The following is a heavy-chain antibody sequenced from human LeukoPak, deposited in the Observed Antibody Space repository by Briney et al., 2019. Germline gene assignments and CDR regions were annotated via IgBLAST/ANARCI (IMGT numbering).Heavy chain of an antibody. J-gene: IGHJ2*01. V-gene: IGHV4-61*01. CDR1: GGSVSSGSYY. D-gene: IGHD4-17*01. CDR3: AAKVTTRWYFDL. CDR2: IYYSGST. Sequence: SETLSLTCTVSGGSVSSGSYYWSWIRQPPGKGLEWIGYIYYSGSTNYNPSLKSRVTISVDTSKNQFSLKMRSVTAADTAVYYCAAKVTTRWYFDLWGRGTLVTVSS.